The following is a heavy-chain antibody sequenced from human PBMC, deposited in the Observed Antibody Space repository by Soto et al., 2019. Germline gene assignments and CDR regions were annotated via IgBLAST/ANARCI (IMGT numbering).Heavy chain of an antibody. CDR2: ISYDGSNK. CDR3: ARDWVVVTATTSYYFDY. J-gene: IGHJ4*02. CDR1: GFTFSSYA. Sequence: PGGSLRLSCAASGFTFSSYAMHWVRQAPGKGLEWVAVISYDGSNKYYADSVKGRFTISRDNSKNTLYLQMNSLRAEDTAVYYCARDWVVVTATTSYYFDYWGQGTLVTVSS. D-gene: IGHD2-21*02. V-gene: IGHV3-30-3*01.